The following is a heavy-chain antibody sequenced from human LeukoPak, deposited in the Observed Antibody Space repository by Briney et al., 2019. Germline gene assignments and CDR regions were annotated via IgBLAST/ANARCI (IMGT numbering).Heavy chain of an antibody. Sequence: GASVKVSCKASGYTFTSYEISWVRQAPGQGLEWMGWINPYNGNTNYAQSLQGRVTTTTDTSTSTAYMDLRSLRSDDTAVYYCARVAYSGSFSFDYWGQGSLVTVSS. J-gene: IGHJ4*02. CDR1: GYTFTSYE. CDR2: INPYNGNT. V-gene: IGHV1-18*01. CDR3: ARVAYSGSFSFDY. D-gene: IGHD1-26*01.